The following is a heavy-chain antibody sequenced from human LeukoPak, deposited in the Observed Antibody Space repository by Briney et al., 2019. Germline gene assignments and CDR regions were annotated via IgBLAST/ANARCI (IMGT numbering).Heavy chain of an antibody. J-gene: IGHJ4*02. CDR1: GFTFSDYA. Sequence: GGSLRLSCTASGFTFSDYAMSWLRQAPGKGLEWVSGISGSGGSIRYADSVKGRFIISRDNSKNTLYLQMNSLRAEDTAVYYCAKGGDGYNYYFDYWGQETLVTVSS. V-gene: IGHV3-23*01. D-gene: IGHD5-24*01. CDR3: AKGGDGYNYYFDY. CDR2: ISGSGGSI.